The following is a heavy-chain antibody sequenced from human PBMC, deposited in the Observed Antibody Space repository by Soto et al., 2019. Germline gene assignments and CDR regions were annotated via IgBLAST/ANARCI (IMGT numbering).Heavy chain of an antibody. J-gene: IGHJ4*02. Sequence: QVQLVQSGAEVKKPGASVKVSCKASGYIFTNYYIHWVRQAPGQGLEWMVIINPLPTSGSTNYAQKFQGRVTVTRDTSTSTVYMELSSLTSEDTAIYYCARDLTAAAYWGQGTLVTVSS. CDR2: INPLPTSGST. CDR1: GYIFTNYY. V-gene: IGHV1-46*01. D-gene: IGHD6-13*01. CDR3: ARDLTAAAY.